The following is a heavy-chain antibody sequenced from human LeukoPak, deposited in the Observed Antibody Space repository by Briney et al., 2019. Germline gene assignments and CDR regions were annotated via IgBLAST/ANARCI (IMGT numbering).Heavy chain of an antibody. CDR1: GGTFSSCA. V-gene: IGHV1-69*05. J-gene: IGHJ6*03. CDR2: IIPIFGTA. Sequence: SVKVSCKASGGTFSSCAISWVRQAPGQGLEWMGGIIPIFGTANYAQKFQGRVTITTDESTSTAYMELSSLRSEDTAVYYCARTAARGYYYYYMDVWGKGTTVTVSS. CDR3: ARTAARGYYYYYMDV. D-gene: IGHD6-6*01.